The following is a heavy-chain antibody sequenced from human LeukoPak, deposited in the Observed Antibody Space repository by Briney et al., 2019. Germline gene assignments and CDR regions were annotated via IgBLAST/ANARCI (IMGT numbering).Heavy chain of an antibody. Sequence: GGSLRLSCAASGFTFSTYGMTWVRQAPGKGLDWVSTIRDRGSSTYYADSVKGRFTISRDNSKNTVYLQMNSLRAEDTAVYYCAKNFYYDSSGYSDYWGQGTLVTVSS. CDR3: AKNFYYDSSGYSDY. V-gene: IGHV3-23*01. J-gene: IGHJ4*02. CDR1: GFTFSTYG. CDR2: IRDRGSST. D-gene: IGHD3-22*01.